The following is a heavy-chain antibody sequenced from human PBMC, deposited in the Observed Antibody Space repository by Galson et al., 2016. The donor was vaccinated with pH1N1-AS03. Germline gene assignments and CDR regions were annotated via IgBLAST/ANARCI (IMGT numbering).Heavy chain of an antibody. J-gene: IGHJ6*02. V-gene: IGHV3-66*02. Sequence: SVRLSCTATGFIFSSGYHMSWVRPALGKGLEVGSVIHPGGETYNAGSVKGRFTISRDNFDNMVYLQMSSLRPADTAVYYCAGDEGFANGINVWGQGTTVTVSS. D-gene: IGHD3-3*01. CDR2: IHPGGET. CDR3: AGDEGFANGINV. CDR1: GFIFSSGY.